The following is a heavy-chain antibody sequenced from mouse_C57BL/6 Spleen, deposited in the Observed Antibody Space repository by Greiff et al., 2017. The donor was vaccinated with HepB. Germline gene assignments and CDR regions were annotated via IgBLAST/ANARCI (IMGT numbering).Heavy chain of an antibody. CDR3: ARNPDYSNYRDAMDY. CDR2: ISSGSSTI. D-gene: IGHD2-5*01. V-gene: IGHV5-17*01. CDR1: GFTFSDYG. J-gene: IGHJ4*01. Sequence: EVHLVESGGGLVKPGGSLKLSCAASGFTFSDYGMHWVRQAPEKGLEWVAYISSGSSTIYYADTVKGRFTISRDNAKNTLFLQMTSLRSEDTAMYYCARNPDYSNYRDAMDYWGQGTSVTVSS.